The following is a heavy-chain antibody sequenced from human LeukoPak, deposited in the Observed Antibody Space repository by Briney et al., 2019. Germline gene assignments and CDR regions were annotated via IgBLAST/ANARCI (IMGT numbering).Heavy chain of an antibody. D-gene: IGHD3-3*01. CDR2: FDPEDGET. J-gene: IGHJ4*02. Sequence: ASVKVSCKVSGYTLTELSMHWVRQAPGKGLEWMGGFDPEDGETIYAQKLQGRVTMTEDTSTDTAYMELSSLRSEDTAVYYCATPLDYDFWSGPYYFDYWGQGTLVTVSS. V-gene: IGHV1-24*01. CDR1: GYTLTELS. CDR3: ATPLDYDFWSGPYYFDY.